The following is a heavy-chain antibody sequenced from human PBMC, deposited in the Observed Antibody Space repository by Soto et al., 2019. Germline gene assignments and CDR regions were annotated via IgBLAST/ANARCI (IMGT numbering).Heavy chain of an antibody. V-gene: IGHV3-74*01. CDR1: GFTFSSYW. J-gene: IGHJ4*02. D-gene: IGHD3-22*01. Sequence: EVQLVESGGGLVQPGGSLRLSCAASGFTFSSYWMHWVRQAPGKGLVWVSRINSDGSGTSYADSVKGRFTVSRDNAKNRLDLQMNSLRAEDTAVYYCARGTLSGYYNNFDYWGQGTLVTVSS. CDR2: INSDGSGT. CDR3: ARGTLSGYYNNFDY.